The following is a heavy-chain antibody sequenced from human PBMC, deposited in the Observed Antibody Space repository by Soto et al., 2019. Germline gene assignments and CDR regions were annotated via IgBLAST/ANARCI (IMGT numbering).Heavy chain of an antibody. CDR3: AHRTSTVTTTRYYYYGMDV. CDR2: IYWNDDK. CDR1: GFSLSTSGVG. Sequence: SGPTLVKPTQTLTLTCTFSGFSLSTSGVGVGWIRQPPGKALEWLALIYWNDDKRYSPSLKSRLTITKDTSKNQVVLTMTNMDPVDTATYYCAHRTSTVTTTRYYYYGMDVWGQGTTVTVSS. J-gene: IGHJ6*02. V-gene: IGHV2-5*01. D-gene: IGHD4-17*01.